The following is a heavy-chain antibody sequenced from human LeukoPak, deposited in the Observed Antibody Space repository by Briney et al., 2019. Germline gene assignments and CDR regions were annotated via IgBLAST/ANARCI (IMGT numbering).Heavy chain of an antibody. CDR1: GFTFSSYW. CDR3: ARANGDLWVDY. CDR2: INSDGRST. J-gene: IGHJ4*02. Sequence: GGSLRLSCAASGFTFSSYWMHWVRQAPGKGLVWVSRINSDGRSTIYADSVMGRFTISRDNARNTLYLQMDSLRAEDTAVYYCARANGDLWVDYWGQGTLVTVSS. D-gene: IGHD4-17*01. V-gene: IGHV3-74*01.